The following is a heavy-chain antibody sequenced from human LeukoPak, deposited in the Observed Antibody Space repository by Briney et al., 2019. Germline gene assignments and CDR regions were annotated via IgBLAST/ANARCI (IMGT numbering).Heavy chain of an antibody. CDR2: ISSSSSYT. CDR3: ARVLGSSPSCFDY. Sequence: PGGSLRLSCAASGFTFSDYYMSWIRQAPGKGLEWVSYISSSSSYTNYADSVKGRFTISRDNAKNSLYLQMNSLRAEDTAVYYCARVLGSSPSCFDYWGQGTLVTVSS. CDR1: GFTFSDYY. J-gene: IGHJ4*02. D-gene: IGHD6-6*01. V-gene: IGHV3-11*05.